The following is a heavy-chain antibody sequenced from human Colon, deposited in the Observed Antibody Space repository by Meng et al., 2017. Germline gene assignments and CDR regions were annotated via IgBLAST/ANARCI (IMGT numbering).Heavy chain of an antibody. CDR3: ARGGGVPGTNWFDP. Sequence: GESLKTSCEASGFAFSSYEMNWLRQTPGKGLECVSYISSSGSTSYYTDSVKGRFTISRDNAKASLYLQMSNLRVEDTVIYYCARGGGVPGTNWFDPWGQGTLVTVSS. J-gene: IGHJ5*02. V-gene: IGHV3-48*03. CDR2: ISSSGSTS. D-gene: IGHD3-16*01. CDR1: GFAFSSYE.